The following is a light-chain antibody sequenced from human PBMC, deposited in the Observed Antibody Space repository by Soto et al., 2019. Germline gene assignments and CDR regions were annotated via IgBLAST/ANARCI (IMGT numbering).Light chain of an antibody. CDR1: QSVSSS. J-gene: IGKJ1*01. Sequence: EIVMTQSPATLSVSPGETATLSCRASQSVSSSLAWYQQKPGQAPRLLISDASTRAAGLPARFSGSGSGTEFTLTISSLQSEDFAVYFCQQSNNWPKTFGHGTKVEMK. CDR2: DAS. V-gene: IGKV3-15*01. CDR3: QQSNNWPKT.